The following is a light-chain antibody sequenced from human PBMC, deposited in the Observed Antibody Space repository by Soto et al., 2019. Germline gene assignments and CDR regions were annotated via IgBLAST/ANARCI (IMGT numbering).Light chain of an antibody. CDR1: QSFNSIY. Sequence: EIVLTQSPGTLSLSPGERATLSCRASQSFNSIYLAWYQQKPGQAPRLLIYGASSRATGIPDRISGSGSGTDFTLTISRLEPEDFAVYYCHQYDSWTFGQGTKVDI. J-gene: IGKJ1*01. CDR3: HQYDSWT. CDR2: GAS. V-gene: IGKV3-20*01.